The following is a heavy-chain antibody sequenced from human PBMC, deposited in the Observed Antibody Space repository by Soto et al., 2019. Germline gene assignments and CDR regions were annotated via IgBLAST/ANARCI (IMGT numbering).Heavy chain of an antibody. CDR3: ATTPGLECSGGSCYSNY. CDR2: IIPIFGTA. Sequence: QVQLVQSGAEGKKPGSSVKVSCKASGGTFSSYAISWVRQAPGQGLEWMGGIIPIFGTANYEQKFQGRVTITADKSTGTAYMELSSLRSEDTAVYYCATTPGLECSGGSCYSNYWGQGTLVTVSS. V-gene: IGHV1-69*06. D-gene: IGHD2-15*01. J-gene: IGHJ4*02. CDR1: GGTFSSYA.